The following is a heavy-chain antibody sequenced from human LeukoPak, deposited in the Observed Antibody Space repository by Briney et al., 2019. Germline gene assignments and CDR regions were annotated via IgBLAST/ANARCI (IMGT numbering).Heavy chain of an antibody. D-gene: IGHD5-24*01. V-gene: IGHV1-69*06. CDR1: GGTFSSYA. CDR3: ASRDGYNSGTFDY. CDR2: IIPIFGTA. J-gene: IGHJ4*02. Sequence: SVKVSCTASGGTFSSYAISWVRQAPGQGLEWMGGIIPIFGTANYAQKFQGRVTITADKSTSTAYMELSSLRSEDTAVYYCASRDGYNSGTFDYWGQGTLVTVSS.